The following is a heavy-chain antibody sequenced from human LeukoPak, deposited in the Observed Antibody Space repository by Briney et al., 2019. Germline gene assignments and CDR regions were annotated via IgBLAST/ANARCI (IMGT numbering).Heavy chain of an antibody. CDR1: RFTFSSYA. CDR3: AKASSGWDFDY. CDR2: ISGSGGST. V-gene: IGHV3-23*01. J-gene: IGHJ4*02. D-gene: IGHD6-19*01. Sequence: PGGSRRLSCVASRFTFSSYAMSWVRQAPGKGLEWVSAISGSGGSTYYADSVKGRFTISRDNSKNTLYLQMNSLRAEDTAVYYCAKASSGWDFDYWGQGTLVTVSS.